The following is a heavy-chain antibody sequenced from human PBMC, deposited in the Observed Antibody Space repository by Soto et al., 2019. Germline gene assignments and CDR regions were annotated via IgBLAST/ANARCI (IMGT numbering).Heavy chain of an antibody. CDR3: ARDGSRAARIYYYGMDV. J-gene: IGHJ6*02. Sequence: PSETLSLTCAVYGGSFSGYYWSWIRHLAGKGLEWIGEINHRGSTNYNPSLKSRVTISVDTTKNHFALKLISLTAADTAVYYCARDGSRAARIYYYGMDVWGQGTTVTVSS. D-gene: IGHD6-6*01. CDR1: GGSFSGYY. CDR2: INHRGST. V-gene: IGHV4-34*01.